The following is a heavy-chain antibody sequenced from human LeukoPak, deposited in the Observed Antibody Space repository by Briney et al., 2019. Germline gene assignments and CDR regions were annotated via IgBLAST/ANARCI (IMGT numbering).Heavy chain of an antibody. Sequence: GGSLRLSCAASRFPFSNYWMSWVRQAPGKGLEWVANINQGGSEKFYVDSVKGRFTISRDNAKNSLYLQINSLGAEDTAVYYCARERASGYCSGGGCYGYFDYWGQGTLVIVSS. CDR1: RFPFSNYW. CDR2: INQGGSEK. V-gene: IGHV3-7*01. CDR3: ARERASGYCSGGGCYGYFDY. J-gene: IGHJ4*02. D-gene: IGHD2-15*01.